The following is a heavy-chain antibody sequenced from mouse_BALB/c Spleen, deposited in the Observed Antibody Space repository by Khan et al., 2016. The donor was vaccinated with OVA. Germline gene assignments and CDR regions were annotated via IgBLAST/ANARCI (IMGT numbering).Heavy chain of an antibody. CDR1: GYTFTTYG. D-gene: IGHD2-14*01. J-gene: IGHJ4*01. CDR2: INTYTGEP. CDR3: ARVGYSGTMDY. Sequence: QIQLVQSGPELKKPGVTVKISCKASGYTFTTYGMDWVKQAPGKGLKWMGWINTYTGEPTYVDDFKGRFAFSLETSASTAYLQINNLKNEDTATYFCARVGYSGTMDYWGQGTSVTVSS. V-gene: IGHV9-3-1*01.